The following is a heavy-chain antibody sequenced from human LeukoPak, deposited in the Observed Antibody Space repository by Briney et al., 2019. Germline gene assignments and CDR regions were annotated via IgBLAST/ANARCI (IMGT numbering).Heavy chain of an antibody. V-gene: IGHV3-66*01. Sequence: PGGSLRLSCAASGFTVSSNYMSWVRQAPGKGLEWVSVIYSGGSTYYADSVKGRFTISRDNSKNTLYLQMYSLRAEDTAVYYCAGETLPGGGAFDIWGQGTMVTVSS. CDR3: AGETLPGGGAFDI. J-gene: IGHJ3*02. D-gene: IGHD1-14*01. CDR1: GFTVSSNY. CDR2: IYSGGST.